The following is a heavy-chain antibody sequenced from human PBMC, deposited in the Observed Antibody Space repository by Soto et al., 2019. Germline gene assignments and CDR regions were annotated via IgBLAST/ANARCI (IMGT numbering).Heavy chain of an antibody. D-gene: IGHD6-6*01. CDR3: ARSQYGSSSIDY. CDR1: GYSFTNYW. V-gene: IGHV5-51*01. Sequence: GESLKISCTGSGYSFTNYWIGWVRQMPGKGLEWMGIIHPSDSNTKYSPSFQGQVTISADKSTSTAYLQWRSLKASDTAMYYCARSQYGSSSIDYWGRGTLVTVSS. CDR2: IHPSDSNT. J-gene: IGHJ4*02.